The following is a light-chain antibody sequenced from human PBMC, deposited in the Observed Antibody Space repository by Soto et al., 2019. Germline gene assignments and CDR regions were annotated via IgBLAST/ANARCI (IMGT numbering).Light chain of an antibody. CDR2: GAS. Sequence: EIVMTQSPATLSVSPGERATRSCRASQSVSRNLAWYQQKPGQAPRLLIYGASTRATGIPARFSGSGSGTEFTRTNSSLQSEDFAVYYCQQYNNWPPTWTFGQGTKWDIK. CDR1: QSVSRN. CDR3: QQYNNWPPTWT. V-gene: IGKV3-15*01. J-gene: IGKJ1*01.